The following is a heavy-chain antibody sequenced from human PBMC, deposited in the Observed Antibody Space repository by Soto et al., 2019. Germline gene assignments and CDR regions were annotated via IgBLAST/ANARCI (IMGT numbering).Heavy chain of an antibody. V-gene: IGHV4-34*01. CDR2: INHSGST. CDR3: ARLTYYDFWSGYPGPSLGMDV. J-gene: IGHJ6*02. Sequence: PSETLSLTCSVYGWSFSGYYWSWIRQPPGKGLEWIGEINHSGSTNYNPSLKSRVTISVDTSKNQFSLKLSSVTAADTAVYYCARLTYYDFWSGYPGPSLGMDVWGQGTTVTVSS. D-gene: IGHD3-3*01. CDR1: GWSFSGYY.